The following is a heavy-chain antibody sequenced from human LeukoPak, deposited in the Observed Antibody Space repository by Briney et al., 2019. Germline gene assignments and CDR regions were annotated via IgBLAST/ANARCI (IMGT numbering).Heavy chain of an antibody. CDR2: INHSGGT. Sequence: PSETLSLTCAVYGGSFSGYYWSWIRQPPGKGLEWIGEINHSGGTNYNPSLKSRVTISVDTSKNQFSLKLSSVTAADTAVYYCARTTGVYSGSYSGRDYWGQGTLVTVSS. J-gene: IGHJ4*02. CDR3: ARTTGVYSGSYSGRDY. CDR1: GGSFSGYY. V-gene: IGHV4-34*01. D-gene: IGHD1-26*01.